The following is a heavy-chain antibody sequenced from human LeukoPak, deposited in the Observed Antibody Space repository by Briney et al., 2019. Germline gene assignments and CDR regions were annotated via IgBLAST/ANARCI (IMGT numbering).Heavy chain of an antibody. D-gene: IGHD1-14*01. CDR3: ARDRISINALDM. V-gene: IGHV4-59*01. J-gene: IGHJ3*02. Sequence: SETLSLTCTVSGGSISSYYWSWIRQPPGKGLEWIGYIYTSGSTNYNPSLKSRVTISVDASKNQFSLKLTSVTAADTAVYYCARDRISINALDMWGQGTMVTVSS. CDR1: GGSISSYY. CDR2: IYTSGST.